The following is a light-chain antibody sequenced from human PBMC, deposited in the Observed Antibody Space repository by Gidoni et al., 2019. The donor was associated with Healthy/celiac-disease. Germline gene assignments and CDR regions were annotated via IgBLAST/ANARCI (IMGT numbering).Light chain of an antibody. CDR3: QAYDSSNQKV. CDR1: SGSIASNY. V-gene: IGLV6-57*02. CDR2: EDN. Sequence: NFLLTQPHSVSESPGKTVTISFTGSSGSIASNYVQWYQQRPGSAPTTVIYEDNQRPSGVPDRFSGSIDSSSNSASLTISGRKTEDEADYYCQAYDSSNQKVFGGGTKLTVL. J-gene: IGLJ2*01.